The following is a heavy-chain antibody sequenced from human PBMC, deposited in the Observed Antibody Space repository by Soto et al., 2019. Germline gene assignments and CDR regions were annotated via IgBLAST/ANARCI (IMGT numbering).Heavy chain of an antibody. CDR1: GGTFSSYA. CDR2: IIPIFGTA. Sequence: QVQLVQSGAEVKKPGSSVKVSCKASGGTFSSYAISWVRQAPGQGLEWMGGIIPIFGTANYAQKFQGRVTITADKSPSKAYMELSSLRSEDTAVYYCARASQQWLGYYYYGMDVWGQGPTVTVSS. D-gene: IGHD6-19*01. V-gene: IGHV1-69*06. CDR3: ARASQQWLGYYYYGMDV. J-gene: IGHJ6*02.